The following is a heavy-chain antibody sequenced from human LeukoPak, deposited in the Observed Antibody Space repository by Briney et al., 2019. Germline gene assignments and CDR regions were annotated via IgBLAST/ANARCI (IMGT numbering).Heavy chain of an antibody. D-gene: IGHD3-22*01. V-gene: IGHV3-30*02. CDR1: GFTFSSYG. J-gene: IGHJ4*02. CDR2: IRYDGSNK. CDR3: ARDHRLTYYYDSSGPVSLLYDY. Sequence: PGGSLRLSCAASGFTFSSYGMHWVRQAPGKGLEWVAFIRYDGSNKYYADSVKGRFTISRDNSKNTLYLQMNSLRAEDTAVYYCARDHRLTYYYDSSGPVSLLYDYWGQGTLVTVSS.